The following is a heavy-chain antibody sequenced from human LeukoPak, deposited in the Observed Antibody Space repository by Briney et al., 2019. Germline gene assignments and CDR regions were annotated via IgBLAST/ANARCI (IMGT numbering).Heavy chain of an antibody. D-gene: IGHD2-8*01. CDR2: IYCSGST. Sequence: SETLSLTCTVSGGSISSSSYYWGWIRQPPGKGLEWIGSIYCSGSTYYNPSLKSRVTISVDTSKNQFSLKLSSVTAADTAVYYCARGVPYFFDYWGQGTLVTVSS. CDR3: ARGVPYFFDY. J-gene: IGHJ4*02. V-gene: IGHV4-39*01. CDR1: GGSISSSSYY.